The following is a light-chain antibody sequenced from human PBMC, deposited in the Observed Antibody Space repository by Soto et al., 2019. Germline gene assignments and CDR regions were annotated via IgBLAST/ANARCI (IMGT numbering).Light chain of an antibody. V-gene: IGKV2-28*01. CDR1: QSLLYSDGNNY. J-gene: IGKJ4*01. Sequence: EIVMTQSPLSLPVTPGEPASISCRSSQSLLYSDGNNYLDWYVQKPGQSPQLLIHLGSSRASGVPDRFSGRGSGTDFTLKISRIEAEDVGVYYCMQALQTPLTFGGGTKVEIK. CDR3: MQALQTPLT. CDR2: LGS.